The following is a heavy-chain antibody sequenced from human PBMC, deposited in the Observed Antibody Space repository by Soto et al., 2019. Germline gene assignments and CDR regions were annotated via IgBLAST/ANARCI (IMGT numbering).Heavy chain of an antibody. D-gene: IGHD3-10*01. CDR3: ARGGSYYYVSGSLYY. V-gene: IGHV4-34*01. CDR2: INHSGST. J-gene: IGHJ4*02. Sequence: SSETLSVPCAVWGGYFDRYYWSWIRHPPGKGLESIWEINHSGSTNYNPSLKSRVNISVDTSRNQFSLKLSSVTAADTAVYYCARGGSYYYVSGSLYYWGQGTLVTVYS. CDR1: GGYFDRYY.